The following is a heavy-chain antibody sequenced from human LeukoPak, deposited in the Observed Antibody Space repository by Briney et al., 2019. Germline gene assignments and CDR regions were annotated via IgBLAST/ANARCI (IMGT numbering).Heavy chain of an antibody. D-gene: IGHD4-23*01. Sequence: ASVKVSCKASGYTFTGYYMHWVRQAPGQGLEWMGWINPNSGGTNYAQKFQGWVTMTRDTSISTAYMELSRLRSDDTAVYYCARGDYGGNWWGGEFVDYWGQGTLVTVSS. CDR2: INPNSGGT. V-gene: IGHV1-2*04. J-gene: IGHJ4*02. CDR3: ARGDYGGNWWGGEFVDY. CDR1: GYTFTGYY.